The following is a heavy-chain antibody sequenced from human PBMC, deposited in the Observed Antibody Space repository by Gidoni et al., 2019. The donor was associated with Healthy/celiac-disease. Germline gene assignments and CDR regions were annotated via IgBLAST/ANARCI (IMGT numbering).Heavy chain of an antibody. D-gene: IGHD3-9*01. CDR3: ARDFSPILTAVGWFDP. V-gene: IGHV3-21*01. CDR2: ISSSSSYI. J-gene: IGHJ5*02. CDR1: GFTFSSYS. Sequence: EVQLVESGGGLVKPGGSLRLSCAASGFTFSSYSMNWVRQAPGKGLEWVSSISSSSSYIYYADTVKGRFTISRDNAKNSLYLQMNSLRAEDTAVYYCARDFSPILTAVGWFDPWGQGTLVTVSS.